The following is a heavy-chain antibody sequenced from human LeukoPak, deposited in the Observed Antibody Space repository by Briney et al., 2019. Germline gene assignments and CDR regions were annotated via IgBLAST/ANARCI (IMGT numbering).Heavy chain of an antibody. Sequence: PSETLSLTCTVSGGSISSGYYWGWIRQPPGKGLEWIGSMYHTGRTDDNPSLKSRVTMSVDTSKNQFSLRLSSVTAADTAVYYCATYGATSSYYYHFYMDVWGKGTTVTVSS. CDR2: MYHTGRT. D-gene: IGHD4/OR15-4a*01. CDR1: GGSISSGYY. V-gene: IGHV4-38-2*02. J-gene: IGHJ6*03. CDR3: ATYGATSSYYYHFYMDV.